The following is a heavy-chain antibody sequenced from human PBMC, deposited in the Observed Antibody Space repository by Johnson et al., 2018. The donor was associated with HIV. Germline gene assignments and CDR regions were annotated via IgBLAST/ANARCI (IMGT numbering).Heavy chain of an antibody. Sequence: EVQLVESGGGLVQPGRSLRLSCAASGFTFDDYAMHWVRQAPGKGLEWVSGISWNSGSIGYADSVKGRFTISRDNSKNTLYLQMNSLRAEDTAVYYCAGRGLVGIVATSRGAFDIWGQGTMVTVSS. D-gene: IGHD5-12*01. V-gene: IGHV3-9*01. CDR3: AGRGLVGIVATSRGAFDI. CDR2: ISWNSGSI. CDR1: GFTFDDYA. J-gene: IGHJ3*02.